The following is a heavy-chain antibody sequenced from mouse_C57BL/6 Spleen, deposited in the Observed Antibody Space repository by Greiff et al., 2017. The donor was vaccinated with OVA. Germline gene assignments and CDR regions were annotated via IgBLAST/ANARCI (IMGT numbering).Heavy chain of an antibody. CDR2: IYPSDSET. Sequence: QVQLQQPGAELVRPGSSVKLSCKASGYTFTSYWMDWVKQRPGQGLEWIGNIYPSDSETHYNQKFKDKATLTVDKSSSTAYMQLSSLTSEDSAVYYCARVITTVVGWYFDVWGTGTTVTVSS. CDR1: GYTFTSYW. D-gene: IGHD1-1*01. J-gene: IGHJ1*03. CDR3: ARVITTVVGWYFDV. V-gene: IGHV1-61*01.